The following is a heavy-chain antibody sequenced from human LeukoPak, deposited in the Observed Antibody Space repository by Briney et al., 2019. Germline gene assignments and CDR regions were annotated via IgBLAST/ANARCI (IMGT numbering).Heavy chain of an antibody. Sequence: SVKVSCKASGFTFTSSAMQWVRQARGQRLEWIGWIVVGSGNTNYAQKFQERVTITRDMSTSTAYMELSSLRSEDTAVYYCAASGLDDYDFWSGGRYYVMDVWGQGTTVTVSS. CDR1: GFTFTSSA. J-gene: IGHJ6*02. D-gene: IGHD3-3*01. V-gene: IGHV1-58*02. CDR2: IVVGSGNT. CDR3: AASGLDDYDFWSGGRYYVMDV.